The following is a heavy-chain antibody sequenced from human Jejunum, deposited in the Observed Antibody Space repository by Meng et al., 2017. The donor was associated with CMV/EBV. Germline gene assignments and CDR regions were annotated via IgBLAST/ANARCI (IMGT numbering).Heavy chain of an antibody. J-gene: IGHJ4*02. CDR1: STFANYD. D-gene: IGHD3-22*01. Sequence: STFANYDIHWVRQATGQGLEWMGWMNPNSGNTGFAQKFQGRVTMTRNISISTAYMELTSLRSEDSAVYYCARDSDYYDSSDPTFDYWGQGTLVTVSS. CDR2: MNPNSGNT. V-gene: IGHV1-8*01. CDR3: ARDSDYYDSSDPTFDY.